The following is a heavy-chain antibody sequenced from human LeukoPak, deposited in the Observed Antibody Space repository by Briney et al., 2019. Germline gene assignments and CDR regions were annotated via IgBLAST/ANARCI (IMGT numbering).Heavy chain of an antibody. D-gene: IGHD3-22*01. V-gene: IGHV3-33*01. Sequence: GGSLRLSCAASGFTFSSYGMHWVRQAPGKGLEWVAVIRYDGSNKYYADSVKGRFTISRDNSKNTLYLQMNSLRAEDTAVYYCARDQDYYDSSGSPNYYFDYWGQGTLVTVSS. CDR1: GFTFSSYG. CDR2: IRYDGSNK. CDR3: ARDQDYYDSSGSPNYYFDY. J-gene: IGHJ4*02.